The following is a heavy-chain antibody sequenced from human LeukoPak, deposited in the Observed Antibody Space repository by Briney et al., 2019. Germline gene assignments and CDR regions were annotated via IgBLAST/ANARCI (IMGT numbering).Heavy chain of an antibody. D-gene: IGHD6-13*01. CDR3: ARDPTSSSWLKGNLDWFDP. J-gene: IGHJ5*02. CDR2: IYTSGST. Sequence: SETLSLTCTVSGGSISSYYWSWIRQPAGKGLEGIGRIYTSGSTNYNPSRKSRGTMSVDTSKNQFSLKLSSVTAADTAVYYCARDPTSSSWLKGNLDWFDPWGQGTLVTVSS. V-gene: IGHV4-4*07. CDR1: GGSISSYY.